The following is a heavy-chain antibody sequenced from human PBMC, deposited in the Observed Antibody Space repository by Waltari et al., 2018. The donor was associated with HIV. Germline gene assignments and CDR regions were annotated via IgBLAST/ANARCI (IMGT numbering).Heavy chain of an antibody. V-gene: IGHV3-48*03. CDR1: GFTFSSYE. D-gene: IGHD6-19*01. J-gene: IGHJ4*02. CDR2: IYTTSSTI. Sequence: EVQLVESGGGLVQPGGSLRLSCAASGFTFSSYEMNWVRQAPGRGLEWVSYIYTTSSTISYADSGRGRFTISRDNAKNSLYLQMNSLRAEDTAVYYCARHRFVYSESGWWSLFDYWGQGTLVTVSS. CDR3: ARHRFVYSESGWWSLFDY.